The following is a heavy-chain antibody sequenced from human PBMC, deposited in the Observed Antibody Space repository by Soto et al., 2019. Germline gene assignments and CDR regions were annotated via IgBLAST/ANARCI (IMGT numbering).Heavy chain of an antibody. CDR2: ISSISSYI. J-gene: IGHJ4*02. D-gene: IGHD1-26*01. V-gene: IGHV3-21*01. CDR3: PSWELLPPPPY. CDR1: GFTFSSYS. Sequence: AGGSLRLSCAASGFTFSSYSMNWVRQAPGKGLEGVSSISSISSYIYYADSVKGRFTISRDNAKNSLYLQMNSLRAEDTSVYYCPSWELLPPPPYWGQGTLVTVSS.